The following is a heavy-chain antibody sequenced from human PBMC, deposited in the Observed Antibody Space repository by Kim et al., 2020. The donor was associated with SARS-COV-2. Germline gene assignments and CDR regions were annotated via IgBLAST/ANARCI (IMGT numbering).Heavy chain of an antibody. CDR2: IHASGST. V-gene: IGHV4-4*07. CDR1: GGSFSSYR. D-gene: IGHD6-19*01. J-gene: IGHJ4*02. CDR3: ARQVAGTDRRFDY. Sequence: SETLSLICTVSGGSFSSYRWSWIRQSPGKGLEWIGRIHASGSTNYNPSLKSRLTMSVDASQHQMSLKLSSVTAADTAMYYCARQVAGTDRRFDYWGQGILVTVSS.